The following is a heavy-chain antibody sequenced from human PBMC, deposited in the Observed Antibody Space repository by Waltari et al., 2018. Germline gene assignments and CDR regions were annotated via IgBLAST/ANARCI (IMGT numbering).Heavy chain of an antibody. CDR1: GYTFNNYG. CDR2: LSAVNGNT. D-gene: IGHD3-22*01. Sequence: QVQLVQSGAEVKKPGASVKVSCKASGYTFNNYGISWVRQAPGQGLEWMGWLSAVNGNTNYAEKLQGRVTMTTDASTSTAYMELRSLRTDDTTVYYCARGPAYYDSSGYYPWGQGTLVTVSS. J-gene: IGHJ5*02. V-gene: IGHV1-18*01. CDR3: ARGPAYYDSSGYYP.